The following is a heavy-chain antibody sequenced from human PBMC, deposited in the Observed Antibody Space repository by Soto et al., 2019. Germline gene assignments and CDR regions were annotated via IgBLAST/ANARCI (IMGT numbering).Heavy chain of an antibody. Sequence: SETLSLTCTVSGGSISSYYWSWIRQPPGKGLEWIGYIYYSGSTNYNPSLKSRVTISVDTSKNQFSLKLSSVTAADTAVYYCARVMGDYYCMDVWGKGTTVTVSS. J-gene: IGHJ6*03. D-gene: IGHD3-16*01. CDR2: IYYSGST. V-gene: IGHV4-59*08. CDR3: ARVMGDYYCMDV. CDR1: GGSISSYY.